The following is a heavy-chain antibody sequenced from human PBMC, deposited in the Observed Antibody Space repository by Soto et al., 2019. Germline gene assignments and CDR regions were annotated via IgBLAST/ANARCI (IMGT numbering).Heavy chain of an antibody. V-gene: IGHV6-1*01. CDR2: TYYRSKWYY. CDR3: ARGEQYSGRIFDY. J-gene: IGHJ4*01. D-gene: IGHD1-26*01. Sequence: RSQTHSLTCAITGDSVSSNSAGWSWVRQSPSRGLEWLGRTYYRSKWYYEYAVSVRGRITINPDTSKNQYSLQLNSVTPEDTAVYFCARGEQYSGRIFDYWGQGTLVTVSS. CDR1: GDSVSSNSAG.